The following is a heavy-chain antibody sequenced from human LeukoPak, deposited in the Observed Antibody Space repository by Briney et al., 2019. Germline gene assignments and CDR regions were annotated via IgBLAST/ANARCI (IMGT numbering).Heavy chain of an antibody. CDR1: GGTFSSYA. CDR2: IIPIFGTA. Sequence: GASVKVSCKASGGTFSSYAISWVRQAPGQGLEWMGGIIPIFGTANYAQKFQGRVTITADKSTSTAYMELSSLRSEDTAVYYCVSEPYYYGSGSYYRFDYWGQGTLVTVSS. D-gene: IGHD3-10*01. J-gene: IGHJ4*02. V-gene: IGHV1-69*06. CDR3: VSEPYYYGSGSYYRFDY.